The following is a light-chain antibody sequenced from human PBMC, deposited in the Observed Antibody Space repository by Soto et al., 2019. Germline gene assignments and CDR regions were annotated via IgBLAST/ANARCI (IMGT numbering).Light chain of an antibody. V-gene: IGLV2-14*01. J-gene: IGLJ1*01. CDR2: DVR. CDR1: SSDVGGYNY. CDR3: SSYTSSSNV. Sequence: QSALTQPASVSGSPGQSITISCTGTSSDVGGYNYVSWYQQHPGKAPKLMIYDVRNRPSGVSNRFSGSKSGNTASLTISGLQAEDEADYYCSSYTSSSNVFGTGTRTPS.